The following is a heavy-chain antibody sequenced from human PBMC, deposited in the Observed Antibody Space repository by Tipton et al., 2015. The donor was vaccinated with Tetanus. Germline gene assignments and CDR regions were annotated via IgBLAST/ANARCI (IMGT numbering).Heavy chain of an antibody. D-gene: IGHD5-18*01. CDR2: INHRGST. CDR1: GGSFSAYY. J-gene: IGHJ2*01. Sequence: TLSLTCAVYGGSFSAYYWSWIRQSPGKGLEWMGEINHRGSTTYSPSFKSRVTISVDTPKNQFSLKLTSLTVADTAVYYCARGGSYSYGPRGFDLWGRGTLVTVSS. V-gene: IGHV4-34*01. CDR3: ARGGSYSYGPRGFDL.